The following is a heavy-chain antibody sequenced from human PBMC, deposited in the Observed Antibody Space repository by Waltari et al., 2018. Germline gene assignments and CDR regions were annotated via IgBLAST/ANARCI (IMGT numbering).Heavy chain of an antibody. V-gene: IGHV1-69*05. CDR2: IIPSFAKE. J-gene: IGHJ4*02. CDR3: ARDTSSLDY. D-gene: IGHD3-16*01. CDR1: GGSLSSDA. Sequence: QVQLVQSGTEVKKPGSSVKVSCEASGGSLSSDAINWVRQAPGQGLEWMGGIIPSFAKENYAQKFQGRVTMTRDTSISTAYMELSRLRSDDTAVYYCARDTSSLDYWGQGTLVTVSS.